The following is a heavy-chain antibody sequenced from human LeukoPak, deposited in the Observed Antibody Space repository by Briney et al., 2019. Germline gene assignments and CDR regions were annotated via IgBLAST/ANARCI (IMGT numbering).Heavy chain of an antibody. CDR2: INSDGSST. V-gene: IGHV3-74*01. CDR1: GFTFSSYW. Sequence: GGSLRLSCAASGFTFSSYWMHWVRQAPGKGLVWVSRINSDGSSTSYADSVKGRFTISRDNAKNTLFLQMNSLRAEDTAVYYCYSRGYCSGGSCLHDYWGQGTLVTVSS. CDR3: YSRGYCSGGSCLHDY. D-gene: IGHD2-15*01. J-gene: IGHJ4*02.